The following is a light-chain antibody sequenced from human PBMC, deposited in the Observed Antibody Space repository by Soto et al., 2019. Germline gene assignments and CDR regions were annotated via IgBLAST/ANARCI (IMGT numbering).Light chain of an antibody. Sequence: AIRMTQSPSSVSASTGDRVTITCRASQIIRSYLAWYQQKPGKAPQLLISAASTLQSGFPSRFSGSGSGTEFTLTISCLQSEDFAIYYCQQYYTNQPTFGQGTTVEI. CDR2: AAS. CDR1: QIIRSY. J-gene: IGKJ1*01. CDR3: QQYYTNQPT. V-gene: IGKV1-8*01.